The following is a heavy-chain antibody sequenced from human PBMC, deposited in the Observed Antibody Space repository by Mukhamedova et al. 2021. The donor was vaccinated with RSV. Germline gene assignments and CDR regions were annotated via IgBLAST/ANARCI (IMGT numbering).Heavy chain of an antibody. CDR3: ARLLLWFGDPHYGMDV. J-gene: IGHJ6*02. V-gene: IGHV3-48*03. D-gene: IGHD3-10*01. CDR2: ISSSGSTI. Sequence: VRQAPGKGLEWVSYISSSGSTIYYADSVKGRFTISRDNAKNSLYLQMNSLRAEDTAVYYCARLLLWFGDPHYGMDVWGHGTTVTV.